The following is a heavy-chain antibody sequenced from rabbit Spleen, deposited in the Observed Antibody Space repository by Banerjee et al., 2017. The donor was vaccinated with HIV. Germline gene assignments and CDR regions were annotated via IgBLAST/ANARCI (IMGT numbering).Heavy chain of an antibody. CDR3: ARGYNYVGAGCHL. CDR2: IKTRSGNI. J-gene: IGHJ4*01. Sequence: QSLEESGGDLVKPGASLTLTCTASGVSFSFSSYMCWVRQAPGKGLEWIGCIKTRSGNIYYASWAKGRFTISKAPSTTVTLQMTSLTAADTATYFCARGYNYVGAGCHLWGQGTLVTVS. V-gene: IGHV1S40*01. CDR1: GVSFSFSSY. D-gene: IGHD3-1*01.